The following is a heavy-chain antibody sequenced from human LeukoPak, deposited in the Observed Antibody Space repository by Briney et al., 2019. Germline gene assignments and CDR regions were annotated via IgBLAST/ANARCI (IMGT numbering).Heavy chain of an antibody. CDR1: GFTVSSNY. J-gene: IGHJ6*02. CDR2: IYSGGST. Sequence: PGGSLRHSCAASGFTVSSNYMSWVRQAPGKGLEWVSVIYSGGSTYYADSVKGRFTISRDNSKNTLYLQMNSLRAEDTAVYYCARVQGSGWPYYYYYGMDVWGQGTTVTVSS. CDR3: ARVQGSGWPYYYYYGMDV. D-gene: IGHD6-19*01. V-gene: IGHV3-53*01.